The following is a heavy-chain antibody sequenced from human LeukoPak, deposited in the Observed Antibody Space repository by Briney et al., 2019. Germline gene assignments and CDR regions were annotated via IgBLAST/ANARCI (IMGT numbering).Heavy chain of an antibody. CDR1: GFTFSSYW. J-gene: IGHJ4*02. CDR3: ARDIKVGATSY. Sequence: PGGSLRLSCAASGFTFSSYWMSWVRQAPGKGLEWVATIRQDGSQKYYVDSVKGRFTISRDNAKNSLYLQMNSLRAEDTAVYYCARDIKVGATSYWGQGTLVTVSS. V-gene: IGHV3-7*01. CDR2: IRQDGSQK. D-gene: IGHD1-26*01.